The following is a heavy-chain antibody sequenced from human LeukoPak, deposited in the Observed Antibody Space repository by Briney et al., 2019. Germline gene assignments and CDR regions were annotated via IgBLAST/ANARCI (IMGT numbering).Heavy chain of an antibody. D-gene: IGHD2-15*01. CDR2: IRYDGSNK. V-gene: IGHV3-30*02. Sequence: PGGSLRPSCXASGFTFSSYGMHWVRQAPGKGLEWVAFIRYDGSNKYYADSVKGRFTISRDNSKNTLYLQMNSLRAEDTAVYYCAKDEDYSSLTDYWGQGTLVTVSS. CDR3: AKDEDYSSLTDY. J-gene: IGHJ4*02. CDR1: GFTFSSYG.